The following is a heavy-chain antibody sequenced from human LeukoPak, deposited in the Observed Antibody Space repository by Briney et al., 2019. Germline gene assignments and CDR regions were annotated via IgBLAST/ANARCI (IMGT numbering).Heavy chain of an antibody. CDR1: GYSFTSYW. V-gene: IGHV5-51*01. J-gene: IGHJ1*01. Sequence: GESLKISCKGSGYSFTSYWIAWVRQMPGKGLEWMGIVIPADSGTRYSPSFQGQVTIAVDKSISTAYLQWSSLQASDTAMYYCATVPRIPAVGNTEYFQYWGQGTLVTVSS. CDR3: ATVPRIPAVGNTEYFQY. CDR2: VIPADSGT. D-gene: IGHD6-13*01.